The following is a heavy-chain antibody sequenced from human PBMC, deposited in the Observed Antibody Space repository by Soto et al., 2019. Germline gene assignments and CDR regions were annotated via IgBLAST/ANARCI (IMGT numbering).Heavy chain of an antibody. CDR3: SRDHGGGGLTLEY. D-gene: IGHD3-16*01. Sequence: QVHLEESGGGLVKPGGSLSLSCTASGFIFSDYYMSWIRQAPGKGLEWVSDISNSGRITHHAASAEGRFTISRDNAKDSLYLQMNSLRPEDSAIYYCSRDHGGGGLTLEYWGQGTLVTVSS. J-gene: IGHJ4*02. CDR2: ISNSGRIT. V-gene: IGHV3-11*01. CDR1: GFIFSDYY.